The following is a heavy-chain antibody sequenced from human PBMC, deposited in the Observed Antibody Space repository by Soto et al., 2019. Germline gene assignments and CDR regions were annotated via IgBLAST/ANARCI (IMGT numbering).Heavy chain of an antibody. CDR1: GFTFSSYS. J-gene: IGHJ4*02. CDR3: ARDKAGITGTRDY. V-gene: IGHV3-21*01. D-gene: IGHD1-7*01. Sequence: WGSLRLSCAASGFTFSSYSMNWVRQPPGKGLEWFSSISSSSSYIYYADSVKGRFTISRDNAKNSLYLQMNSLRAEDTAVYYCARDKAGITGTRDYWGQGTLVTVSS. CDR2: ISSSSSYI.